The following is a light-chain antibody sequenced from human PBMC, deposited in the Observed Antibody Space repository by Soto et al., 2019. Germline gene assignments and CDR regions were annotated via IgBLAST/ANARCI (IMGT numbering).Light chain of an antibody. CDR2: DAS. CDR3: QQRTDWRLT. J-gene: IGKJ4*01. Sequence: EIVLTQSPATLSLSPGERATLSCRASQSVNSHLTWYQQKPGQAPRLLIYDASNRATGIPARFSGSGSGTDFTLTISRLEPEDFAVYFCQQRTDWRLTFGGGTKVEIK. V-gene: IGKV3-11*01. CDR1: QSVNSH.